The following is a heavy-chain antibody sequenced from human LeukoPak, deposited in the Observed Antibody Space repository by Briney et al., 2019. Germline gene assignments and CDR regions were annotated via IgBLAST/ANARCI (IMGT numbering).Heavy chain of an antibody. CDR1: GFTFSSYG. V-gene: IGHV3-30*02. CDR2: IRYDGSNK. J-gene: IGHJ4*02. Sequence: GGSLRLSCAASGFTFSSYGMHWVRQAPGKGLEWVAFIRYDGSNKYYADSVKGRFTISRDNSKNTLYLQMNSLRAEDTAVYYCAKVHQDYDFWNYLDYWGQGTLVTVSS. CDR3: AKVHQDYDFWNYLDY. D-gene: IGHD3-3*01.